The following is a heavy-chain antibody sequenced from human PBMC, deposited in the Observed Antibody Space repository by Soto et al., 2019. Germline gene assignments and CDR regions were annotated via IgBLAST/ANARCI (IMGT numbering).Heavy chain of an antibody. V-gene: IGHV3-23*01. CDR3: ARYIPGVRYYGMDV. D-gene: IGHD2-2*01. CDR2: IGESGTPT. J-gene: IGHJ6*02. CDR1: GFTFSSYA. Sequence: EVQLLESGGGLVQPGGSLRLSCAASGFTFSSYAMKWVRQAPGKGLEWVSLIGESGTPTYYADSVKGRFTISRDNSGNALFLEMYRLRVEEKAVYYCARYIPGVRYYGMDVWGQGSTVTVSS.